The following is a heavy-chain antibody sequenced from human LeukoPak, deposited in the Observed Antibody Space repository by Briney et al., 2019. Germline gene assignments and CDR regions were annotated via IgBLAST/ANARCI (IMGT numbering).Heavy chain of an antibody. D-gene: IGHD3-22*01. Sequence: ASVKVSCKASGYTFTGYYIHWVRQAPGQGLEWMGWINPNSGGTNYAQKFQGRVTMTRDTSISTAYMELSRLRSDDTAVYYCARRYYYDNSGYSFDYWGQGTLVAVSS. CDR1: GYTFTGYY. J-gene: IGHJ4*02. V-gene: IGHV1-2*02. CDR2: INPNSGGT. CDR3: ARRYYYDNSGYSFDY.